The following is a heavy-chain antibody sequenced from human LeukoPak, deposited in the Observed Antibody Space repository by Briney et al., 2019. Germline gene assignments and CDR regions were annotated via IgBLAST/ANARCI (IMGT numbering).Heavy chain of an antibody. J-gene: IGHJ4*02. D-gene: IGHD6-13*01. CDR3: ARNLGYSSLDC. Sequence: PSETLSLTCAVSGYSISSCYYWGWIRQPPGKGLEWIGSINHSGSTYYNPSLKSRVTISVDTSKNQFSLKLSSVTAADTAVYYCARNLGYSSLDCWGQGTLLTVSS. V-gene: IGHV4-38-2*01. CDR2: INHSGST. CDR1: GYSISSCYY.